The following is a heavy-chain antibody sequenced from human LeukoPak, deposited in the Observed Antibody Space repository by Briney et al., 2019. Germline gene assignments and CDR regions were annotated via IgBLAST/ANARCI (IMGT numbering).Heavy chain of an antibody. CDR3: AKDQSYYGSGSYDY. D-gene: IGHD3-10*01. Sequence: GGSLRLSCAASEFTFDNYAMSWVRQAPGKGLEWVSAISGSGGSTYYADSVKGRFTISRDNSKNTLYLQMNSLRAEDTAVYYCAKDQSYYGSGSYDYWGQGTLVTVSS. J-gene: IGHJ4*02. V-gene: IGHV3-23*01. CDR1: EFTFDNYA. CDR2: ISGSGGST.